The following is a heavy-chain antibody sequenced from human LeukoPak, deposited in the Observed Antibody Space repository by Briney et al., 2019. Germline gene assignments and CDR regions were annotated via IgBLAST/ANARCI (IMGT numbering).Heavy chain of an antibody. V-gene: IGHV1-46*01. J-gene: IGHJ4*02. Sequence: ASVKVFCKASGYTFTSYYMHWVRQAPGQGLEWMGVINPSSGSTSYTQKFQGRVSMTRDTSTSTVDMELSSLRFEDTAVYHCARGGTETTAPIDYWGQGTLVTVSS. CDR1: GYTFTSYY. CDR3: ARGGTETTAPIDY. CDR2: INPSSGST. D-gene: IGHD4-17*01.